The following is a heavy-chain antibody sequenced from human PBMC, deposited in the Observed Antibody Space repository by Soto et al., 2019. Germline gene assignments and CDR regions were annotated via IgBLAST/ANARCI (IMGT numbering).Heavy chain of an antibody. CDR3: AKWSGYGDH. J-gene: IGHJ4*02. D-gene: IGHD6-25*01. Sequence: EVQLLESGGGLVQPGGSLRLSCTASGFSLSTYGVTWVRQAPGKGLEWVSGVSGGSGTTHYADSVKGRFTITTDNSENTVYLQMNSLRVEDTGVYYWAKWSGYGDHWGQGTLVTVS. CDR2: VSGGSGTT. V-gene: IGHV3-23*01. CDR1: GFSLSTYG.